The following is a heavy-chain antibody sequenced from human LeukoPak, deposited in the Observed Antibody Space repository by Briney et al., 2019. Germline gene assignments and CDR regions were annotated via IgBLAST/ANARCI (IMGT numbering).Heavy chain of an antibody. CDR2: ISGSGGST. Sequence: GGTLRLSCAASGFTFSSYGMSWVRQAPGKGLEWVSAISGSGGSTYYADSVKGRFTISRDNSKNTLYLQMNSLRAEDTAVYYCAKDHAGYCSSTSCLADYWGQGTLVTVSS. V-gene: IGHV3-23*01. D-gene: IGHD2-2*01. CDR1: GFTFSSYG. J-gene: IGHJ4*02. CDR3: AKDHAGYCSSTSCLADY.